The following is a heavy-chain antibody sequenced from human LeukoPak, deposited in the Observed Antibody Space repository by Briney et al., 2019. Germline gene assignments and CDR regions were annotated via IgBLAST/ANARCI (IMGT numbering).Heavy chain of an antibody. Sequence: ASVKVSCKASGYTVTSYYMHWVRQAPGQGLEWMGILNPSGGSTSYAQKFQGRATLTRATSTSTVYMELSSLRSEDTAVYYCARVFYTAMVTNYYYGMDVWGQGTTVTVSS. D-gene: IGHD5-18*01. J-gene: IGHJ6*02. V-gene: IGHV1-46*01. CDR2: LNPSGGST. CDR1: GYTVTSYY. CDR3: ARVFYTAMVTNYYYGMDV.